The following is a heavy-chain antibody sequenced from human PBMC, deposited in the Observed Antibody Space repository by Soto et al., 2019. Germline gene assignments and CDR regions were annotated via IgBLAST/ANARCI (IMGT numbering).Heavy chain of an antibody. CDR1: GFTFRSFT. V-gene: IGHV3-21*01. J-gene: IGHJ5*02. CDR2: ISSNSAYI. D-gene: IGHD6-13*01. Sequence: PGGSLRLSCAASGFTFRSFTMNWVRQAPGQGLEWVSTISSNSAYIYYTDALRGRFTISRDNAKNSLHLQMNSLRAEDTAVYYCTRDASRDSSARGWFDPWGPGTLVTVSS. CDR3: TRDASRDSSARGWFDP.